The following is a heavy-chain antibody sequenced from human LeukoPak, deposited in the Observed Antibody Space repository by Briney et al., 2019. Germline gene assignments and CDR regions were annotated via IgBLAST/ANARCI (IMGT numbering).Heavy chain of an antibody. J-gene: IGHJ3*02. CDR3: AGAYCGGDCYSGRTFDI. V-gene: IGHV4-34*01. D-gene: IGHD2-21*02. Sequence: TSETLSLTCAVYGGSFSGYYWSWIRQPPGKGLEWIGEIYHSGSTNYKPSLKSRVTISVDKSKNQFSLKLSSVTAADTAVYYCAGAYCGGDCYSGRTFDIWGQGTMVTVSS. CDR2: IYHSGST. CDR1: GGSFSGYY.